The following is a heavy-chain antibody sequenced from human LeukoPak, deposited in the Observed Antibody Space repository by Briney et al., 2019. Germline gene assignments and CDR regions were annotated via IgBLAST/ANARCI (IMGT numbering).Heavy chain of an antibody. CDR1: GGSISRGGYY. CDR3: ARNIGLVVYGMHV. D-gene: IGHD2-2*01. CDR2: IYYRGST. V-gene: IGHV4-31*03. J-gene: IGHJ6*02. Sequence: SETLSLTCTVSGGSISRGGYYWSWIRQHPGKGLEWIGYIYYRGSTYYNPSLKSRVTISVDTSKNQFSLKLSSVTASDTAVYYCARNIGLVVYGMHVWGPGTPVPVSS.